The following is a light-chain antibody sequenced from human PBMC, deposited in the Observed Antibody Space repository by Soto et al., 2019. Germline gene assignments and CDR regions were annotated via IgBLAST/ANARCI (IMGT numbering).Light chain of an antibody. J-gene: IGLJ1*01. CDR2: SNN. CDR3: AAWDGSLNGYV. V-gene: IGLV1-44*01. Sequence: QSVLTQPPSVSEAPRQRVTISCSGGSSNIGSNTVNWYQQFPGTAPKLLIYSNNQRPSGVPDRFSGSKSGTSASLAISGLQSEDEADYHCAAWDGSLNGYVFGTGTKLTVL. CDR1: SSNIGSNT.